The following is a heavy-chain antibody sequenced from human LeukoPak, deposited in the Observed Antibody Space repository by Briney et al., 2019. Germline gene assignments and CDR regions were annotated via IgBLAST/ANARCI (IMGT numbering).Heavy chain of an antibody. CDR1: GGSISSSSYY. J-gene: IGHJ5*02. Sequence: SETLSLTCTVSGGSISSSSYYWGWIRQPSGKGLEWIGSIYYSGSTYYNPSLKSRVTISVDTSKNQFSLKLSSVTAADTAVYYCARQGQYYDFWSDLNWFDPWGQGTLVTVSS. D-gene: IGHD3-3*01. CDR2: IYYSGST. CDR3: ARQGQYYDFWSDLNWFDP. V-gene: IGHV4-39*01.